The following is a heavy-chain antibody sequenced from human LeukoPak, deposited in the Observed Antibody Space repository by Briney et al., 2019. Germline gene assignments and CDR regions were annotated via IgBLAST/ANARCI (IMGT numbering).Heavy chain of an antibody. J-gene: IGHJ4*02. D-gene: IGHD1-26*01. V-gene: IGHV3-33*01. CDR2: IWYDGSNK. Sequence: GGSPRLSCAASGFTFSSYGMHWVRQAPGKGLEWVAVIWYDGSNKYYADSVKGRFTISRDNSKNTLYLQMNSLRAEDTAVYYCARESGGSYGYFDYWGQGTLVTVSS. CDR1: GFTFSSYG. CDR3: ARESGGSYGYFDY.